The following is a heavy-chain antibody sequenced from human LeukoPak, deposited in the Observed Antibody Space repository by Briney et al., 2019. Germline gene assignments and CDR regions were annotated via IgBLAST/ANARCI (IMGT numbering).Heavy chain of an antibody. CDR2: IYYRGST. J-gene: IGHJ5*02. CDR3: ARQYGGYDSSGLFLDP. V-gene: IGHV4-59*08. Sequence: SETLSLTCTVSGGSISSYYWSWIRQPPGKGLEWIGYIYYRGSTNYNPSLKSRVTISVDTSKNQFSLKLSSVTAADTAVYYCARQYGGYDSSGLFLDPWGQGTLVTVSS. D-gene: IGHD3-22*01. CDR1: GGSISSYY.